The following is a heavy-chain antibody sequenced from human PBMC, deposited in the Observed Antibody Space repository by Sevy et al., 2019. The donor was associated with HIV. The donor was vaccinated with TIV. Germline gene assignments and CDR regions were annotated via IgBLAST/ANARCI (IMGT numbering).Heavy chain of an antibody. V-gene: IGHV3-33*01. D-gene: IGHD3-22*01. CDR1: GFTFSAYA. J-gene: IGHJ4*02. CDR3: ARGGYYYDNAAYYAFDS. CDR2: IWSDGAYQ. Sequence: GGSLRLSCTTSGFTFSAYAMHWVRQAPGKGLEWVAIIWSDGAYQYHGDSVKGRFTISRVSSKNTLYLQMNSLRVEDTAVYYCARGGYYYDNAAYYAFDSWGQGTLVTVSS.